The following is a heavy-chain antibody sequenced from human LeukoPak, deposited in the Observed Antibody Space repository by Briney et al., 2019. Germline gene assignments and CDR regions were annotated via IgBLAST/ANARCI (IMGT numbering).Heavy chain of an antibody. D-gene: IGHD3-16*02. CDR1: GFTFSSYA. CDR2: ISGSGGST. CDR3: AKRPGYYDYVWGSYREGYDYYGMDV. J-gene: IGHJ6*02. Sequence: GGSLRLSCAASGFTFSSYAMSWVRQAPGKGLEWVSAISGSGGSTYYADSVKGRFTISRDNSKNTLYLQMNSLRAEDTAVYYCAKRPGYYDYVWGSYREGYDYYGMDVWGQGTTVTVSS. V-gene: IGHV3-23*01.